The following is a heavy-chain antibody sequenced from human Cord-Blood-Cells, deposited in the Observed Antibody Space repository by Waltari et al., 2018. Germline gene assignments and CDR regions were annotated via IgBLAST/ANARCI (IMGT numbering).Heavy chain of an antibody. V-gene: IGHV3-23*01. CDR3: AKPPTSTVTTYSD. J-gene: IGHJ4*02. D-gene: IGHD4-17*01. CDR2: ISGSGGST. CDR1: GFTFSSYA. Sequence: EVQLLESGGGLVQPGGSLRLSCAASGFTFSSYAMSWVRQAPGKGLEWVSAISGSGGSTYYADSVKGRFTISRDNSKNTLYPQRNSLRAEDTAVYYCAKPPTSTVTTYSDWGQGTLVTVSS.